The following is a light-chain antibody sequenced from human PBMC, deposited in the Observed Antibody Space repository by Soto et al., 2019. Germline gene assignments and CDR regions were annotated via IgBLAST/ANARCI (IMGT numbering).Light chain of an antibody. CDR1: QSVSSN. Sequence: EIVMTQSPATLSVSPGERATLSCRASQSVSSNLAWYQHKPGQAPRLLISGASTRATGIPARFSGSGSGTDFTLTISSLQPEDFATYYCQQSYSTPPITFGQGTRLRL. J-gene: IGKJ5*01. V-gene: IGKV3-15*01. CDR2: GAS. CDR3: QQSYSTPPIT.